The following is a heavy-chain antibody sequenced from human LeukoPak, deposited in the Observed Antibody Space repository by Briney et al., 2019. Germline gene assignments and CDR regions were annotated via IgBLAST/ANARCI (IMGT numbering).Heavy chain of an antibody. CDR3: ARDYVGHDYSDHGESDY. D-gene: IGHD4-11*01. CDR1: GYTFTSYG. J-gene: IGHJ4*02. CDR2: ISAYNGNT. V-gene: IGHV1-18*01. Sequence: GASVKVSCKASGYTFTSYGISWVRQAPGQGLEWMGWISAYNGNTNYAQKLQGRVTMTTDTSTSTAYMELRSLRSDDTAVYYCARDYVGHDYSDHGESDYWGQGTLVTVSS.